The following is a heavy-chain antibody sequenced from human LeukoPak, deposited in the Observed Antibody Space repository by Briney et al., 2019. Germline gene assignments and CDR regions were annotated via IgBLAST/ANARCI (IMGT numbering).Heavy chain of an antibody. CDR1: GGSISSGDYY. D-gene: IGHD3-3*01. CDR2: IYYSGST. Sequence: PSETLSLTCTVSGGSISSGDYYWRWIRQPPGKGLEWIGYIYYSGSTYYNPSLKSRVTISVDTSKNQFSLKLSSVTAADTAVYYCAREVPYYDFWSGYYFDYWGQGTLVTVSS. J-gene: IGHJ4*02. CDR3: AREVPYYDFWSGYYFDY. V-gene: IGHV4-30-4*01.